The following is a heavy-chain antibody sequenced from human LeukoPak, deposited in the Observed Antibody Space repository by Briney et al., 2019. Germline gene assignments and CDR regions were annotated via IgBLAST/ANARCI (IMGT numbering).Heavy chain of an antibody. CDR2: INPSGGST. V-gene: IGHV1-46*01. J-gene: IGHJ5*02. CDR3: ARGPAARGWFDP. CDR1: GYTFTSYY. D-gene: IGHD6-6*01. Sequence: ASVKVSCKASGYTFTSYYMHWVRQAPGQGLEWMGIINPSGGSTSYAQKFQGRVTMTTDTSTSTAYMELRSLRSDDTAVYYCARGPAARGWFDPWGQGTLVTVSS.